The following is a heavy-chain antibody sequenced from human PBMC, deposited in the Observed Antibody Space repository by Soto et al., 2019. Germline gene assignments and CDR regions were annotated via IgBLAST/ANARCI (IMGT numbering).Heavy chain of an antibody. V-gene: IGHV3-30*03. Sequence: QVQLVESGGGVVQPGRSLRLSCAASGFSFSNYGMHRVRQAPGKGLEWVAVISFDGNKKYSADSVKDRFTISRDNSKNTLYLQMNSLRAEDTAVYYCATYYGDYESGAFDIWGQGTMVTVSS. J-gene: IGHJ3*02. CDR2: ISFDGNKK. CDR3: ATYYGDYESGAFDI. D-gene: IGHD4-17*01. CDR1: GFSFSNYG.